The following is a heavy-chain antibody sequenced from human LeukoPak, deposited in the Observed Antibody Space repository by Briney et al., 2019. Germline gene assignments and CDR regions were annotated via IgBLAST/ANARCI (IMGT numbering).Heavy chain of an antibody. CDR1: GYTFTSYG. CDR3: ARGRGYGYYPNWFDP. J-gene: IGHJ5*02. V-gene: IGHV1-8*02. Sequence: ASVKVSCKASGYTFTSYGISWVRQATGQGLEWMGWMNPNSGNTGYAQKFQGRVTMTRNTSISTAYMELSSLRSEDTAVYYCARGRGYGYYPNWFDPWGQGTLVTVSS. CDR2: MNPNSGNT. D-gene: IGHD4-17*01.